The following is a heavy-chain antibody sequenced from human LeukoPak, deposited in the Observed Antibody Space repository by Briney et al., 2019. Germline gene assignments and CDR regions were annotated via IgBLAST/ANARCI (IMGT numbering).Heavy chain of an antibody. D-gene: IGHD5-24*01. Sequence: GGSLRLSCAASGFTFSSYGMHWVRQAPGKGLEWGAFIRYDGSNKYYADSVKGRFTISRDNSKNTLYLQMNSLRAEDTAVYYCAKSRDGYNLYFDYWGQGTLVTVSS. CDR2: IRYDGSNK. J-gene: IGHJ4*02. CDR1: GFTFSSYG. CDR3: AKSRDGYNLYFDY. V-gene: IGHV3-30*02.